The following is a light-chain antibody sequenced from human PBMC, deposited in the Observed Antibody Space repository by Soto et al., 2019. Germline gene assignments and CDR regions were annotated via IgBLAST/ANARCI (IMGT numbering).Light chain of an antibody. Sequence: DIQMPQSPSSLSASVGDRVTITCRTSQSISGYLNWYRHKPGKAPTLLIYAASTLQSGVPSRFSGSGSGTDFTLTISNLQPEDFATYYCQQSYGTLPITFGQGTRLEI. CDR2: AAS. J-gene: IGKJ5*01. CDR1: QSISGY. CDR3: QQSYGTLPIT. V-gene: IGKV1-39*01.